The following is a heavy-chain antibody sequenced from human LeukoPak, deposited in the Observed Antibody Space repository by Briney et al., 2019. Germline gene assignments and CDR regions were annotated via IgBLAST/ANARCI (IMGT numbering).Heavy chain of an antibody. Sequence: GGSLRLSSAASGFTFSSYWMHWVRQPPGKGLVWVSRINSDGSSTSYADSVKGRFTISRDNAKNTLYLQMNSLRAEDTAVYYCAREIAAALNWFDPWGQGTLVTVSS. CDR2: INSDGSST. V-gene: IGHV3-74*01. D-gene: IGHD6-13*01. J-gene: IGHJ5*02. CDR3: AREIAAALNWFDP. CDR1: GFTFSSYW.